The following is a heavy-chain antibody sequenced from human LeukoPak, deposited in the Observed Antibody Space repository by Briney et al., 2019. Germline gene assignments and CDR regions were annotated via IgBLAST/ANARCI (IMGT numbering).Heavy chain of an antibody. CDR1: GGSISSSSYY. Sequence: PSETLSLTCTVSGGSISSSSYYWGWIRQPPGKGLEWIGSIYYSGSTYYNPSLKSRVTISVDTSKNQFSLKLSSVTAADTAVYYCARVVVITTAAFDIWGQGTMVTVSS. CDR3: ARVVVITTAAFDI. CDR2: IYYSGST. V-gene: IGHV4-39*01. D-gene: IGHD3-22*01. J-gene: IGHJ3*02.